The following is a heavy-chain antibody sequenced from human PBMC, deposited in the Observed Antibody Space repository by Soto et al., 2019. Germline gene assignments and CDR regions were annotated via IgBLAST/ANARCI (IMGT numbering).Heavy chain of an antibody. CDR2: ISWNSAAI. D-gene: IGHD6-13*01. J-gene: IGHJ4*02. CDR1: GFTFDDYA. Sequence: MQLVESGGGLIEPGRSRRLSCAASGFTFDDYAIHWVRQAPGKGLEWVSGISWNSAAIDYAVSVKGRFTIVRDNAMNSLYLQMNHLRPEDTAFYYCAKDRGSSSWDPIFDFWGQGILVTVSS. V-gene: IGHV3-9*01. CDR3: AKDRGSSSWDPIFDF.